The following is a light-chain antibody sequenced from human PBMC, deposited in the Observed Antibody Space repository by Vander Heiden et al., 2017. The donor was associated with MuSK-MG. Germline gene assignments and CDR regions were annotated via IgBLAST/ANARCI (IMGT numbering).Light chain of an antibody. Sequence: QSALTQPRSVSGSPGQSVAISCTGSSRDGGGYNYVSWYQQHPGKAHKLLIHEVYQRPAGVPDRFSGSKSGATASLTISGLQTEDEADYYCCSYAGSYTWVFGGGTKLTVL. J-gene: IGLJ2*01. CDR1: SRDGGGYNY. CDR3: CSYAGSYTWV. V-gene: IGLV2-11*01. CDR2: EVY.